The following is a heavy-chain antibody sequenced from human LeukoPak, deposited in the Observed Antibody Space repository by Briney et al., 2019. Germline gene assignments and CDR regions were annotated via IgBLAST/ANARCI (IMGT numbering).Heavy chain of an antibody. J-gene: IGHJ4*02. V-gene: IGHV3-30-3*01. CDR2: ISYDGSNK. CDR1: GFTFSSYA. Sequence: GGSLRLSCAASGFTFSSYAMHWVRQAPGKGLEWVAVISYDGSNKYYADSVKGRFTISRDNSKNTLYLQMNSLRAEDTAVYYCARDPRLRGTYYFDYWGQGTLVTVSS. CDR3: ARDPRLRGTYYFDY. D-gene: IGHD4-17*01.